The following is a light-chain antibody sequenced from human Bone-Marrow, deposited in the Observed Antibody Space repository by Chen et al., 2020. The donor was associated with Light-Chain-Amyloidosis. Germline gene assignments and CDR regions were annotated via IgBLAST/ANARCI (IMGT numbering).Light chain of an antibody. V-gene: IGLV2-14*03. Sequence: QSALTQPASVSGPPGKSITIPCTGTTSDIGKYNYVSWYQHHPGKAPKLIISDVTHRPSGVSNRFSASKSGNTASLTISGLQPDDEADYYCFSYTSASTYVFGTATKVTVL. CDR2: DVT. CDR3: FSYTSASTYV. J-gene: IGLJ1*01. CDR1: TSDIGKYNY.